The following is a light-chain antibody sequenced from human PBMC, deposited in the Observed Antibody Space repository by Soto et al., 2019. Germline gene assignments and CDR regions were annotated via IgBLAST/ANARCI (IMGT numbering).Light chain of an antibody. CDR1: QSVSNSF. V-gene: IGKV3-20*01. Sequence: EVVLTQSPGILSLSPGERATLSCRASQSVSNSFLAWYQQKPGQAPRVLIYRVSSRATGIPDRFSGGGSGTDFTLTISRLEPEDSAVYYCQQYGSIPLTFGGGTNVEIK. CDR3: QQYGSIPLT. J-gene: IGKJ4*01. CDR2: RVS.